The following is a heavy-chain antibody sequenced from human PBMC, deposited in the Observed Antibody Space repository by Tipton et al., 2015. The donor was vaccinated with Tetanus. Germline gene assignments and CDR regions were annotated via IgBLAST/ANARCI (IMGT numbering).Heavy chain of an antibody. CDR3: ARRGGGSAFDH. Sequence: LSLTCTIFGGSVSSGSYYWAWIRQPPGKGLEYIGYILYGGGTHYNPSLKSRLTISLDTSKNQFSLRLSSLSAADTAVYFCARRGGGSAFDHWGQGALVTVSS. CDR1: GGSVSSGSYY. J-gene: IGHJ4*02. D-gene: IGHD1-26*01. V-gene: IGHV4-61*01. CDR2: ILYGGGT.